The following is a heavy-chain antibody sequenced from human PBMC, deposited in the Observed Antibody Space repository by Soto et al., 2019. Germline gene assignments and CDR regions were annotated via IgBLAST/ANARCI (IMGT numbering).Heavy chain of an antibody. CDR1: GGTFSSYA. J-gene: IGHJ4*02. CDR2: VIPIFGTA. D-gene: IGHD2-15*01. V-gene: IGHV1-69*01. CDR3: ASAHGYSVMGGFDY. Sequence: QVQLVQSGAEVKKPGSSVKVSCKASGGTFSSYAISWVRQAPGQGLEWMGGVIPIFGTANYAQKFQGRVTITADASTSKAYMELSSLRSEDTAGYYWASAHGYSVMGGFDYWGQGTLVTVSS.